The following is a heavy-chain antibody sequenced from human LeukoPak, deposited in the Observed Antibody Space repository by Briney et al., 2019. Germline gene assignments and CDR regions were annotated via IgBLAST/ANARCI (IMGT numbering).Heavy chain of an antibody. Sequence: PGRSLRLSCAASGFTFDDYAMHWVRQAPGKGLEWVSGISWNSGSTYYADSVKGRFTISRDNSKNTLYLQMNSLRAEDTAVYYCARVNGGGYNDYIDYWGQGTLVTVSS. CDR3: ARVNGGGYNDYIDY. V-gene: IGHV3-9*01. J-gene: IGHJ4*02. CDR1: GFTFDDYA. CDR2: ISWNSGST. D-gene: IGHD5-24*01.